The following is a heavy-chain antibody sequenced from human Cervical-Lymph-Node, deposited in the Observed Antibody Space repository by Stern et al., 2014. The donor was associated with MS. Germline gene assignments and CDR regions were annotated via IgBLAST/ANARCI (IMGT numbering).Heavy chain of an antibody. CDR1: GYTLTEIS. J-gene: IGHJ4*02. D-gene: IGHD2-21*02. V-gene: IGHV1-24*01. CDR2: FDDEGAT. CDR3: ATTALFHGFDS. Sequence: VQLVQSGAEVKKPGASVKVSCKVSGYTLTEISIHWVRQAPGKGLEWMGSFDDEGATIYAQNFQGRGTMTEDTSSGPAYMGLSSLTSDDAAVYYCATTALFHGFDSWGQGTLVTVSS.